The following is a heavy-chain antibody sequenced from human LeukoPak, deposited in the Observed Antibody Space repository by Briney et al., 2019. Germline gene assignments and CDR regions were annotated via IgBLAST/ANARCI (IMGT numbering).Heavy chain of an antibody. D-gene: IGHD2-2*01. Sequence: GGSLRLSCAASGFTFSSYSMNWVRQAPGKGLEWVSSISSSSSYIYYADSVKGRFTISRDNAKNSLYLQMNSLRAEDTAVCYCARSVVPAACFDYWGQGTLVTVSS. V-gene: IGHV3-21*01. CDR3: ARSVVPAACFDY. CDR2: ISSSSSYI. J-gene: IGHJ4*02. CDR1: GFTFSSYS.